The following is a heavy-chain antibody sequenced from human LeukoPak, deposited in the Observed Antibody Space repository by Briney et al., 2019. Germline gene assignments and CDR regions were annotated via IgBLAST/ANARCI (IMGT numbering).Heavy chain of an antibody. Sequence: GESLKISCKGPGYRLTSYWIGLVRQMPGKGLEWMVIIYPGDSDTRYSPSFQGQVTISPDKSISTAYLQRSSLQASVTAMYCSARTFYYGMDVWGQGTTVTVSS. CDR2: IYPGDSDT. CDR3: ARTFYYGMDV. CDR1: GYRLTSYW. D-gene: IGHD3-16*01. J-gene: IGHJ6*02. V-gene: IGHV5-51*01.